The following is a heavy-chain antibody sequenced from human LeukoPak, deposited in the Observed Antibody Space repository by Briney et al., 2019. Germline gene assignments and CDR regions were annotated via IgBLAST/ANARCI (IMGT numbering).Heavy chain of an antibody. Sequence: PSETLSLTCTVSGGSISSYYWRWIRQPPGKGLEWIGYIYYSGSTNYNPSLKSRVTISVDTSKNQFSLKLSSVTAADTAVYYCARMYYYGSGPWYFDYWGQGTLVTVSS. D-gene: IGHD3-10*01. V-gene: IGHV4-59*01. CDR2: IYYSGST. CDR1: GGSISSYY. J-gene: IGHJ4*02. CDR3: ARMYYYGSGPWYFDY.